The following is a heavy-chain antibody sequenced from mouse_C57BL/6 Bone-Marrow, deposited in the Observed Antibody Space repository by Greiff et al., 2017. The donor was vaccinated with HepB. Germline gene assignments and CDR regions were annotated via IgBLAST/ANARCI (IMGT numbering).Heavy chain of an antibody. V-gene: IGHV1-82*01. J-gene: IGHJ4*01. Sequence: QVQLQQSGPELVKPGASVKISCKASGYAFSSSWMNWVKQRPGKGLEWIGRIYPGDGDTNYNGKFKGKATLTADKSSSTAYMQLSSLTSEDSAVCFCARRGPYAMDYWGQGTSVTVSS. CDR1: GYAFSSSW. CDR2: IYPGDGDT. CDR3: ARRGPYAMDY.